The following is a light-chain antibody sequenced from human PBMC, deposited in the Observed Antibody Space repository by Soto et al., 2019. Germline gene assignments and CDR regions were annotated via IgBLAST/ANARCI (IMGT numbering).Light chain of an antibody. CDR3: AVWDDGLNGYV. CDR2: SNN. J-gene: IGLJ1*01. CDR1: SSNIGSNT. V-gene: IGLV1-44*01. Sequence: QLVLTQPPSASGTPGQRVTISCSGSSSNIGSNTVNWYQQLPGTAPKLLIYSNNQRPSGVPDRFSGSKSGTSASLAISGLQSEDEADYYCAVWDDGLNGYVFGTGTKLTVL.